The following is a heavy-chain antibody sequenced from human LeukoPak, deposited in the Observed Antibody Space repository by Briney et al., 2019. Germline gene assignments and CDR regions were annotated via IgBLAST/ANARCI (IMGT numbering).Heavy chain of an antibody. J-gene: IGHJ4*02. Sequence: GGSLRLSCAASGFTFSSYSLNWVRQAPGKGLEWVSSISSSSSYIYYADSVKGQFTISRDNAKNSLYLQMNSLRAEDTAVYYCARTVCTSCFDYWGQGTLVTVSS. D-gene: IGHD2-2*01. CDR2: ISSSSSYI. V-gene: IGHV3-21*01. CDR1: GFTFSSYS. CDR3: ARTVCTSCFDY.